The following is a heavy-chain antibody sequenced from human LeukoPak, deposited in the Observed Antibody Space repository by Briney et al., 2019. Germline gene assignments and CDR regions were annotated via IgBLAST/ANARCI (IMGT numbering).Heavy chain of an antibody. J-gene: IGHJ3*02. CDR1: GYTFTSYG. V-gene: IGHV1-18*01. CDR3: ARGGRLVRGSLDAFDI. CDR2: ISAYNGNT. D-gene: IGHD3-10*01. Sequence: RASVKVSCKASGYTFTSYGISWVRQAPGQGREWMGWISAYNGNTNYAQKFQGRVTITRNTAISTAYMELSRLRAEDTAVDYYARGGRLVRGSLDAFDIWGQGTMVTVSS.